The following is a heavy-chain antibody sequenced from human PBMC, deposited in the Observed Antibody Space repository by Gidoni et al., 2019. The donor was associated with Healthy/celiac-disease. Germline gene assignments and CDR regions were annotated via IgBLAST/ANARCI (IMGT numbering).Heavy chain of an antibody. Sequence: QVQLVESGGSVVQPGRSLRLSWAASGFPCSGYSMHWVRQAPGKGMEWVAVIWYDGSNKYYADSVKGRFTISRDNSKNTLYLQMNSLRAEDTAVYYCARARIAARGNNWFDPWGQGTLVTVSS. V-gene: IGHV3-33*01. CDR2: IWYDGSNK. CDR3: ARARIAARGNNWFDP. CDR1: GFPCSGYS. J-gene: IGHJ5*02. D-gene: IGHD6-6*01.